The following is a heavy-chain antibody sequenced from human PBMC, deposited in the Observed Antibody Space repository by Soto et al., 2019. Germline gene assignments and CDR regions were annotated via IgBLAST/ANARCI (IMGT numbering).Heavy chain of an antibody. CDR1: GASVNSGNYY. V-gene: IGHV4-61*01. J-gene: IGHJ6*02. D-gene: IGHD2-2*01. CDR2: IYYSGST. Sequence: SETLSLTCTVSGASVNSGNYYWSWIRQPPGKGLEWIGYIYYSGSTNYNPSLKSRVTISLDTSKNQFSLNLSSVTAADTAVYFCARDRAAAIGYYYYYGMDCWGQGTMVTVAS. CDR3: ARDRAAAIGYYYYYGMDC.